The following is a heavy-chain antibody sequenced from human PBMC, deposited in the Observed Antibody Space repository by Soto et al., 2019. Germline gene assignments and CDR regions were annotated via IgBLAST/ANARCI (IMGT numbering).Heavy chain of an antibody. V-gene: IGHV4-30-4*01. CDR3: ARGHFYGSGSYFANWFDP. D-gene: IGHD3-10*01. CDR1: GGSINSGDYY. J-gene: IGHJ5*02. CDR2: IYYSGST. Sequence: SETLSLTCTVSGGSINSGDYYWSWIRQPPGKGLEWIGNIYYSGSTNYHPSLKSRVTISVDTSKNQFSLNLSSVTAADTAVFFCARGHFYGSGSYFANWFDPWGQGTLVTSPQ.